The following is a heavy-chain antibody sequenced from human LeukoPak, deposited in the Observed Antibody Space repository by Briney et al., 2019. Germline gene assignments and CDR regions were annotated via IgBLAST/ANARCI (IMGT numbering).Heavy chain of an antibody. J-gene: IGHJ4*02. Sequence: GGSLRLSCAASGFIFSSYAMSWVRQAPGKGLEWVSAISGSGGSTYYADSVKGRFTISRDNSKNTLYLQMNSLRAEDTAVYYCAKDPAYYYGSGGPFDYWGQGTLVTVSS. V-gene: IGHV3-23*01. CDR3: AKDPAYYYGSGGPFDY. CDR2: ISGSGGST. D-gene: IGHD3-10*01. CDR1: GFIFSSYA.